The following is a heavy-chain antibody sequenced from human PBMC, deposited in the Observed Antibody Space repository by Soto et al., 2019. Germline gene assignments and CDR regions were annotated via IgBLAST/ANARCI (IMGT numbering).Heavy chain of an antibody. CDR2: IYWDGDK. J-gene: IGHJ5*02. D-gene: IGHD3-3*01. Sequence: QINLIESGPTLVKPTQTLTLTCTFSGFSLSTSGAAVGWVRQPPGRALEWLALIYWDGDKRYNASLGNRLTTPKDTSMNQVVLPLTNLDPADTATYYCAHRATMTIFGLIIDNGIWFDPWGQGTRVIVSS. CDR3: AHRATMTIFGLIIDNGIWFDP. V-gene: IGHV2-5*02. CDR1: GFSLSTSGAA.